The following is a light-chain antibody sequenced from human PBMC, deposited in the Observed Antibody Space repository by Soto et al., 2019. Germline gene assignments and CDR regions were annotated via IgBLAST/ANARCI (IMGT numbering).Light chain of an antibody. J-gene: IGKJ4*01. CDR2: SAY. CDR1: QGISNW. CDR3: QQTNTFLPLS. Sequence: DIQMTQSPSSVSASVGDRVTITCRASQGISNWLAWYQQQPGKAPKLLISSAYTLQSGVPSRFSGGGTGTHYTLIISSQQPEDFATYYCQQTNTFLPLSFVGGTKVEIK. V-gene: IGKV1-12*01.